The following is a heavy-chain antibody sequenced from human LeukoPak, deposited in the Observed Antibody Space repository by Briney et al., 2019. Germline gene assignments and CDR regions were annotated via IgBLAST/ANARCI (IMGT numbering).Heavy chain of an antibody. Sequence: GGSLRLSCAASGFIFSNYGMSWVRQAPGKGLEWVSAIRGNAGTTYYADSVQGRFTIFRDNSKNMLYLQMNSLRVEDTAVYYCAKGHADSSGYYYFDSWGQGTLVTVSS. J-gene: IGHJ4*02. CDR3: AKGHADSSGYYYFDS. D-gene: IGHD3-22*01. CDR1: GFIFSNYG. CDR2: IRGNAGTT. V-gene: IGHV3-23*01.